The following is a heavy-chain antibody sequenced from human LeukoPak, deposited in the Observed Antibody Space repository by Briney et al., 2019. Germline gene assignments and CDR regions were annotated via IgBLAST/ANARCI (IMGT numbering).Heavy chain of an antibody. J-gene: IGHJ6*03. CDR2: IKQDGSEK. CDR3: ARGRRVWSGYYTDYYYYMDV. V-gene: IGHV3-7*01. D-gene: IGHD3-3*01. CDR1: GVTFSSYW. Sequence: GGSLRLSCAASGVTFSSYWMSWVRQAPGKGLEWVANIKQDGSEKYYVDSVKGRFTISRDNAKNSLYLQMNSLRAEDTAVYYCARGRRVWSGYYTDYYYYMDVWGKGTTVTVSS.